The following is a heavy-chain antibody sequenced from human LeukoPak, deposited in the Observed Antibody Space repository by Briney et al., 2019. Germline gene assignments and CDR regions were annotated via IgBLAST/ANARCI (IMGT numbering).Heavy chain of an antibody. CDR2: ISDSGDNT. CDR3: AKDMRFDP. J-gene: IGHJ5*02. Sequence: GGSLRLSCAASGFTFSSYAMSWVRQAPGKGLEWVSSISDSGDNTDYAESVKGRFTISRDNAKNTMYLQMNSLRAEDTAVYYCAKDMRFDPWGQGTLVTVSS. V-gene: IGHV3-23*01. D-gene: IGHD3-16*01. CDR1: GFTFSSYA.